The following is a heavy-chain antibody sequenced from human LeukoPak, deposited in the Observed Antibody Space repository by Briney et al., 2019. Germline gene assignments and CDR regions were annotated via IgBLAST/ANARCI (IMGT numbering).Heavy chain of an antibody. CDR2: ISSSSSTI. Sequence: GGSLRLSCAASGFTFSSYSMNWVRQAPGKGLEWVSYISSSSSTIYYADSVMGRFTISRDNAKNSLYLQMNSPRAEDTAVYYCARVYSGGSSARYYYYMDVWGKGTTVTVSS. D-gene: IGHD2-15*01. V-gene: IGHV3-48*01. CDR1: GFTFSSYS. CDR3: ARVYSGGSSARYYYYMDV. J-gene: IGHJ6*03.